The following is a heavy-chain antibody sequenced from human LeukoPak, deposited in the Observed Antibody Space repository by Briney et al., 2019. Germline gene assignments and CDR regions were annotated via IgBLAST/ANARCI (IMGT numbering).Heavy chain of an antibody. V-gene: IGHV1-18*01. D-gene: IGHD1-26*01. CDR1: GYTFTSYG. Sequence: GASVKVSCKASGYTFTSYGISWVRQAPGQGLEWMGWISAYNGNTNYAQKLQGRVTLTTDTSTSTAYMELRSLRSDDTAVYYCARDFGVGATTIREFDYWGQGTLVTVSS. CDR3: ARDFGVGATTIREFDY. J-gene: IGHJ4*02. CDR2: ISAYNGNT.